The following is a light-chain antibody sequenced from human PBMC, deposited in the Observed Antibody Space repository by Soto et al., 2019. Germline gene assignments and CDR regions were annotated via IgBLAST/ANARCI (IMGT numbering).Light chain of an antibody. CDR2: DAS. CDR1: QSVSSY. J-gene: IGKJ5*01. Sequence: EVLLTLSPATLSLSPGERATLSCRASQSVSSYLAWYQQKPGQAPRLLIYDASNRATGIPARFSGSGSGTDFTLTISSLEPEGIAVYYCQQRSNWPQLTFGGGTRLEIK. CDR3: QQRSNWPQLT. V-gene: IGKV3-11*01.